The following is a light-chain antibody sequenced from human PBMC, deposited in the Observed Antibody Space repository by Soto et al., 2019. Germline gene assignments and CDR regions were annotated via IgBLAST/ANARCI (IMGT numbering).Light chain of an antibody. Sequence: DIQMTQSPSSVSASVGDRVTITCRASQGVSSWLAWFQQKPGTAPKVLIYHASNLHSGVPSRFSGSGSGTDFTLTISSLQPEDFATYYCQQTYSILWAFGQGTKVDIK. V-gene: IGKV1-12*01. CDR2: HAS. CDR3: QQTYSILWA. CDR1: QGVSSW. J-gene: IGKJ1*01.